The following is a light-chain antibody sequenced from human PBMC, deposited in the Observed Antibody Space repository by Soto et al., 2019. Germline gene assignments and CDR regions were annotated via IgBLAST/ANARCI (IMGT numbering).Light chain of an antibody. V-gene: IGLV1-47*01. CDR2: WDG. Sequence: QSVLTQPPSASGTPGQRVTISCSGSSSNVGSNYVYWYQQVPGTAPILLMHWDGQRPSGVPDRFSGSKSGTSASLAISGPRSEDEADYYCAAWDDSLSGVVFGGGTQLTVL. J-gene: IGLJ3*02. CDR1: SSNVGSNY. CDR3: AAWDDSLSGVV.